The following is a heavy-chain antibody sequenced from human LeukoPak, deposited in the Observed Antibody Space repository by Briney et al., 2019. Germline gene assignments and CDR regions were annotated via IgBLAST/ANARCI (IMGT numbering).Heavy chain of an antibody. CDR3: ARDPGYSSSWYSAFDI. CDR2: IYYSGST. J-gene: IGHJ3*02. Sequence: SETLSLTCTVSGGSISSGGYYWSWIRQHPGKGLEWIGYIYYSGSTYYNPSLKSRVTISVDTSKNQFSLKLSSVTAADTAVYYCARDPGYSSSWYSAFDIWGQGTMVTVSS. V-gene: IGHV4-30-4*08. CDR1: GGSISSGGYY. D-gene: IGHD6-13*01.